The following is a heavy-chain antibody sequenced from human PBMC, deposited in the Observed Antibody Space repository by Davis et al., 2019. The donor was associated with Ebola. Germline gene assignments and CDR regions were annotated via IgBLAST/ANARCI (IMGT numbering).Heavy chain of an antibody. Sequence: AASVKVSCKASGYTFTSYGISWVRQAPGQGLEWMGIINPSGGSTSYAQKFQGRVTMTRNTSISTAYMELSSLRSEDTAVYYCAREREVDTAMAGYYYGMDVWGKGTTVTVSS. D-gene: IGHD5-18*01. CDR2: INPSGGST. J-gene: IGHJ6*04. V-gene: IGHV1-46*01. CDR1: GYTFTSYG. CDR3: AREREVDTAMAGYYYGMDV.